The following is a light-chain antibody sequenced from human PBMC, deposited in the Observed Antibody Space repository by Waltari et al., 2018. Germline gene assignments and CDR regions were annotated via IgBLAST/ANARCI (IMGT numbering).Light chain of an antibody. CDR2: KAS. CDR1: RDISTK. J-gene: IGKJ1*01. CDR3: QEYVDDLWT. V-gene: IGKV1-5*03. Sequence: DILMTQSPPTLSASTGDRVTITCRASRDISTKLAFYQQEPGRPPKRLIYKASSLESGVPARFSGCGSGTEFTLTFSSLQPDDFATYYGQEYVDDLWTFGQGTKVEIK.